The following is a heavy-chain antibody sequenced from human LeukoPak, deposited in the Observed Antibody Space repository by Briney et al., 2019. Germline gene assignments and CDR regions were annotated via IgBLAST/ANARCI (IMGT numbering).Heavy chain of an antibody. V-gene: IGHV4-59*01. CDR2: IYYSGST. CDR3: ASSYDFWSGYYNY. Sequence: SETLPLTCTVSGGSISSYYWSWIRQPPGKGLEWIGYIYYSGSTNYNPSLKSRVTISVDTSKNQFSLNLSSVTAADTAVYYCASSYDFWSGYYNYWGQGTLVTVSS. D-gene: IGHD3-3*01. CDR1: GGSISSYY. J-gene: IGHJ4*02.